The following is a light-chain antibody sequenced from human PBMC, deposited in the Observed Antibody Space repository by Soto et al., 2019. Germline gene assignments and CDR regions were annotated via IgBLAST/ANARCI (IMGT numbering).Light chain of an antibody. CDR3: QQYNNWPAIT. V-gene: IGKV3D-15*01. CDR1: QSVSSY. Sequence: EILMRQSPATPSVSPGERATLSCRDSQSVSSYLAWYQQKPGQAPRLLIYGASNRVSGIPATFSGSGSGTEFTLTISSLQSEDFAVYYCQQYNNWPAITFGQGTLLE. CDR2: GAS. J-gene: IGKJ5*01.